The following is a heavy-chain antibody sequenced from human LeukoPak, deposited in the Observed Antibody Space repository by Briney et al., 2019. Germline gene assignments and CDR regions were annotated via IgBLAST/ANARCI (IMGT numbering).Heavy chain of an antibody. D-gene: IGHD2-15*01. J-gene: IGHJ4*02. CDR1: GGSISSYY. Sequence: SETLSLTCTVSGGSISSYYWSWIRQPPGKGLEWIGYIYYSGSTNYNPSLKSRVTISVDTSKNQFSLKLSSVTAADTAVYYYARHGPGVAPFDYWGQGTLVTVSS. V-gene: IGHV4-59*08. CDR3: ARHGPGVAPFDY. CDR2: IYYSGST.